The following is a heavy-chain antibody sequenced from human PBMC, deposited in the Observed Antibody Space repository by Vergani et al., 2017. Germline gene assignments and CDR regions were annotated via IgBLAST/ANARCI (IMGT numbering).Heavy chain of an antibody. CDR2: INHSGST. CDR3: ARSYQSWFDP. V-gene: IGHV4-34*01. Sequence: QVQLQQWGAGLLKPSETLSLTCAVYGGSFSGYYWSWIRQPPGKGLEWIGEINHSGSTNYNPSLKSRVTISVDTSKNQFSLKLSSVTAADTAVYYCARSYQSWFDPWGQGTLVTVSS. J-gene: IGHJ5*02. D-gene: IGHD5-18*01. CDR1: GGSFSGYY.